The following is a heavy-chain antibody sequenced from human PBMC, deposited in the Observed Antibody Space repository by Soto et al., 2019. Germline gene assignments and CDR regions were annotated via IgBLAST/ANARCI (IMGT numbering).Heavy chain of an antibody. V-gene: IGHV4-38-2*02. CDR3: ARDHYSSAYMVSPS. J-gene: IGHJ5*02. Sequence: SETLSLTCAVSDYSISSGYYWGWIRQPPGKGLEWIGSMYHSGTSSYNPSLKSRVTMSVDTSKNEFSLKLSSVTAADTAVYYCARDHYSSAYMVSPSSGQGAAVTV. CDR1: DYSISSGYY. D-gene: IGHD6-25*01. CDR2: MYHSGTS.